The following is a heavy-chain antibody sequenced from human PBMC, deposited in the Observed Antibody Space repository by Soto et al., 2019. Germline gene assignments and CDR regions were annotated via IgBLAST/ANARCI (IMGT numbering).Heavy chain of an antibody. J-gene: IGHJ4*02. CDR2: LSPNGGST. V-gene: IGHV3-23*01. Sequence: GGSLRLSCAASGFTFSSFGMNWVRQAPGKGLEWVSSLSPNGGSTYYAESVKGRFTISRDNAKNTLFLQMDSLRAEDTAVYFCAKSKDSTIFGVVIYYFDTWGQGALVTVSS. CDR1: GFTFSSFG. CDR3: AKSKDSTIFGVVIYYFDT. D-gene: IGHD3-3*01.